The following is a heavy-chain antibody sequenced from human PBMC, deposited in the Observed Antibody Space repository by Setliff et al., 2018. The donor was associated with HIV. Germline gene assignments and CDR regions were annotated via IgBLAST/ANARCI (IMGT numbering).Heavy chain of an antibody. CDR1: GYTFSTYA. Sequence: ASVKVSCKASGYTFSTYAMHWVRQAPGQRLEWMGWINAGNGKTKYSQKFQGRVTIMRDTSSSTVYMELRSLRSDDTAVYYCARDAWVEFLEWTFYGMDVWGQGTTVTV. CDR2: INAGNGKT. D-gene: IGHD3-3*01. V-gene: IGHV1-3*01. J-gene: IGHJ6*02. CDR3: ARDAWVEFLEWTFYGMDV.